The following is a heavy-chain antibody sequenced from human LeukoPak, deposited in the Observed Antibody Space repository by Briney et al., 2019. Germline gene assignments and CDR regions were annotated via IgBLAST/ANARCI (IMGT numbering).Heavy chain of an antibody. Sequence: PGGSLRLFCAASGFTFTTYAMSWVRQAPGKGLEWVSAITGSGDYTDYADSVKGRFTISRDNSKNTLYLQMNSLRAEDTAVYYCAREVTPYYWGQGTLVTVSS. CDR2: ITGSGDYT. CDR3: AREVTPYY. V-gene: IGHV3-23*01. D-gene: IGHD4-23*01. J-gene: IGHJ4*02. CDR1: GFTFTTYA.